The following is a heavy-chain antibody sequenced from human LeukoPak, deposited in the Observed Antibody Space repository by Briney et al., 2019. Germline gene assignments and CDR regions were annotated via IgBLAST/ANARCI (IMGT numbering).Heavy chain of an antibody. CDR1: GGSISSSSYY. J-gene: IGHJ4*02. V-gene: IGHV4-39*01. CDR2: IYYSGST. D-gene: IGHD6-13*01. CDR3: ARQDSSSGKLFDY. Sequence: SETLSLTCTVSGGSISSSSYYWGWIRQPPGKGLEWIGSIYYSGSTYYNPSLKSRVTISVDTSKNQFSLKLSSVTAADTAVYYCARQDSSSGKLFDYWGQGTLVTVSS.